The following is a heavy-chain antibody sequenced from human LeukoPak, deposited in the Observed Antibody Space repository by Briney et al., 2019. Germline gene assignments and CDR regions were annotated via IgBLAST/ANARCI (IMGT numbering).Heavy chain of an antibody. CDR3: ARETSQKGAHYMDV. Sequence: PSATLSLTCTVSGGSISSYYWSWVRQPPGKGLEWIGYIYYGRSTNYNPSPKSRLTISVDTSTNQSSLKLSSVTAADTAVYYCARETSQKGAHYMDVWGKGTTVTISS. D-gene: IGHD3-16*01. V-gene: IGHV4-59*01. J-gene: IGHJ6*03. CDR1: GGSISSYY. CDR2: IYYGRST.